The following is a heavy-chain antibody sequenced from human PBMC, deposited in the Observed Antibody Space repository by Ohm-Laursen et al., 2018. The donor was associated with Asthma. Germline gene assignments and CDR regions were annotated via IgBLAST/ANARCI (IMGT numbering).Heavy chain of an antibody. Sequence: GSLRLSCAAPAFSFSDYYMSWVRQAPGKGLEWVSAISGSGGSTYYADSVKGRFTISRDNSKNTLYLQMNSLRAEDTAVYYCAKAPLDDSSGYYYTWDYWGQGTLVTVSS. V-gene: IGHV3-23*01. J-gene: IGHJ4*02. CDR2: ISGSGGST. D-gene: IGHD3-22*01. CDR1: AFSFSDYY. CDR3: AKAPLDDSSGYYYTWDY.